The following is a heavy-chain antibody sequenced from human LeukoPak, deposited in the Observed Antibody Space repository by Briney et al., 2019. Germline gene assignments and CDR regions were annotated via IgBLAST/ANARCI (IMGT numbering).Heavy chain of an antibody. V-gene: IGHV3-23*01. CDR2: ISGGGGST. CDR3: AKTDLVVSYAPLRF. CDR1: GFSISGTY. J-gene: IGHJ4*02. Sequence: GGSLRLSCAASGFSISGTYLTWVRLAPGKGLEWVSAISGGGGSTFYGDSVKGRFTISRDNSKNTLYLQMNSLRAEDTAVYYCAKTDLVVSYAPLRFWGQGTLVTVSS. D-gene: IGHD3-22*01.